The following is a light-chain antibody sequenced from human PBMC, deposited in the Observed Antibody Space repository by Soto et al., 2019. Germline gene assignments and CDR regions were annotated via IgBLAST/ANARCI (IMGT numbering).Light chain of an antibody. CDR2: AAS. CDR3: QQYNNWLWT. Sequence: DIQMTQSPSSLSASVEDRVIITCRASQSISNHLNWYQQKPGKAPKLLIFAASSLQSGVPSRFSGSRSGPDFTLTISSLQSEDFAVYYCQQYNNWLWTFGQGTKVDIK. J-gene: IGKJ1*01. V-gene: IGKV1-39*01. CDR1: QSISNH.